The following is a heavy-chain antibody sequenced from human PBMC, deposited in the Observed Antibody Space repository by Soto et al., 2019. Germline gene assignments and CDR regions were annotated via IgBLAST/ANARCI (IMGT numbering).Heavy chain of an antibody. CDR2: IIPIFGTA. CDR3: ASTVCSSTSCSHYYGMDV. CDR1: GGPFSSYA. Sequence: SVKVSFKASGGPFSSYAISLVRQAPGQGLEWMGGIIPIFGTANYAQKFQGRVTITADESTSTAYMELSSLRSEDTAVYYCASTVCSSTSCSHYYGMDVWGQGTTVTVSS. V-gene: IGHV1-69*13. D-gene: IGHD2-2*01. J-gene: IGHJ6*01.